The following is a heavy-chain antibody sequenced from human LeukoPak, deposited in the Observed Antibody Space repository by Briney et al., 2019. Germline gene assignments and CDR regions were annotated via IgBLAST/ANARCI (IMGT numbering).Heavy chain of an antibody. Sequence: SETLSLTCAVYGGSYSGYYGSWIRQPPGKGLEWIGEINHSGSTNYNPSLKSRVTMSVDTSKKQFSLKLSSVTAADTAVYYCARDQEVGGWLDSWGQGTLVTVSS. CDR2: INHSGST. D-gene: IGHD2-15*01. V-gene: IGHV4-34*01. CDR3: ARDQEVGGWLDS. J-gene: IGHJ5*01. CDR1: GGSYSGYY.